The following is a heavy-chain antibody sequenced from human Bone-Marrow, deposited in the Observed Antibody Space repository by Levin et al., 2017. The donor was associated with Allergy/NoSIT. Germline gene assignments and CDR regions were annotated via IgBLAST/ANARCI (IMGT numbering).Heavy chain of an antibody. D-gene: IGHD3-3*01. CDR2: IDPSDSYT. J-gene: IGHJ5*02. CDR3: GRHRPNNYTIFGVVRVSKRWLSPNWFDP. CDR1: GYSFTSYW. V-gene: IGHV5-10-1*01. Sequence: GESLKISCKGSGYSFTSYWNSWVRQMPGKGLEWMGRIDPSDSYTNYSPSFQGHVTISADKSISTAYLQWSSLKASDTAMYYCGRHRPNNYTIFGVVRVSKRWLSPNWFDPWGQGTLVTVSS.